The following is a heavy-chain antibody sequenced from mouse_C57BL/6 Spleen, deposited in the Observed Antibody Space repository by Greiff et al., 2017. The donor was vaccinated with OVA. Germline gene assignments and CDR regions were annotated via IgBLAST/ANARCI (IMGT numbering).Heavy chain of an antibody. CDR1: GYTFTSYW. CDR2: IDPSDSYT. J-gene: IGHJ4*01. V-gene: IGHV1-69*01. D-gene: IGHD1-1*01. Sequence: VQLQQPGAELVMPGASVKLSCKASGYTFTSYWLHWVKQRPGQGLGGIGEIDPSDSYTNYNQKFKGKSTLTVDKSSSTAYMPLSSLTSEDSAVYYCAPFITRAMDYWGQGTSVTVSS. CDR3: APFITRAMDY.